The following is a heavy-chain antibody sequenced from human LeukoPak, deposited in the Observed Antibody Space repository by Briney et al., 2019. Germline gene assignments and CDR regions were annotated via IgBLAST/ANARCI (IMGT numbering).Heavy chain of an antibody. CDR3: ARRRYYDGSGYLE. CDR2: IYYSGRT. D-gene: IGHD3-22*01. J-gene: IGHJ1*01. Sequence: PPETLYLTCSVSGDSVSRSDSYWDWIRQPPGTGLEWIGTIYYSGRTYYSPSLKSRVTMSVDPSNNQFSLNLRSVTAADTALYYCARRRYYDGSGYLEWGQGTLLSVSS. V-gene: IGHV4-39*01. CDR1: GDSVSRSDSY.